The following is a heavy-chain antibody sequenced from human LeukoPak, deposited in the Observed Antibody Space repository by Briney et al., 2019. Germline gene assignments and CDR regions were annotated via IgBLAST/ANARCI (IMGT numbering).Heavy chain of an antibody. Sequence: SETLSLTCAVYGGSFSGYYWSWIRQPPGKGLEWIGEINHSGSTNYNPSLESRVTISVDTSKNQFSLKLSSVTAADTAVYYCARTFRESYYDFWSGYLTLDYWGQGTLVTVSS. D-gene: IGHD3-3*01. CDR3: ARTFRESYYDFWSGYLTLDY. CDR2: INHSGST. V-gene: IGHV4-34*01. J-gene: IGHJ4*02. CDR1: GGSFSGYY.